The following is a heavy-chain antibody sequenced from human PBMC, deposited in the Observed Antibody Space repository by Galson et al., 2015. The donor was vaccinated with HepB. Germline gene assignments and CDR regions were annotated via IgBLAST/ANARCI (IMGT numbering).Heavy chain of an antibody. CDR2: ISYDGSNK. V-gene: IGHV3-30-3*01. CDR1: GFTFSSYA. D-gene: IGHD6-19*01. Sequence: SLRLSCAASGFTFSSYAMHWVRQAPGKGLEWVAVISYDGSNKYYADSVKGRFTISRDNSKNTLYLQMNSLRAEDTAVYYCARSSGIAVTGTDSPDYWGQGTLVIVSS. J-gene: IGHJ4*02. CDR3: ARSSGIAVTGTDSPDY.